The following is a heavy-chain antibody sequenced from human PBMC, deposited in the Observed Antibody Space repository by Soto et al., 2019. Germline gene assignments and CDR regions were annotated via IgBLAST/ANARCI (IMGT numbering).Heavy chain of an antibody. CDR2: MKQDGSEK. CDR1: GFTFSSYW. Sequence: ESGGGLVRPGGSLTLSCAASGFTFSSYWMIWVRQAPGKGLEWVANMKQDGSEKYYLDSVKGRFTISRDNGNNSLYLQMNTLRVEDTGVYYCAREVSPPYGTYNDGLDVWGQGTAVTVSS. V-gene: IGHV3-7*01. CDR3: AREVSPPYGTYNDGLDV. D-gene: IGHD4-17*01. J-gene: IGHJ6*02.